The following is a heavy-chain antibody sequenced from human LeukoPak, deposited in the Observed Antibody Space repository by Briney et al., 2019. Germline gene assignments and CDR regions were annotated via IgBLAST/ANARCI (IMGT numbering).Heavy chain of an antibody. CDR1: GGSFSGYY. Sequence: PSETLSLTCAVYGGSFSGYYWSWIRQPPGKGLEWIGEINHSGSTNYNPSLKSRVTISVDTSKNQFSLKLSSVTAADTAVYYCARQRTLWFGELSPYNWFDPWGQGTLVTVSS. D-gene: IGHD3-10*01. J-gene: IGHJ5*02. CDR3: ARQRTLWFGELSPYNWFDP. V-gene: IGHV4-34*01. CDR2: INHSGST.